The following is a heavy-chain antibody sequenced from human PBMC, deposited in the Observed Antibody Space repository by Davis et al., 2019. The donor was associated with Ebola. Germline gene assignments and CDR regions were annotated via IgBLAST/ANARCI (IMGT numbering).Heavy chain of an antibody. CDR1: DASISGHF. CDR3: SRFGAGAY. V-gene: IGHV4-59*11. Sequence: PSEPLTLTCTVPDASISGHFWNWFRQPPGKGLGWIGFITGIGRTGYNPSLKSRVTLSAYKSKNQFSLNLSSVTAADTAMYFCSRFGAGAYWGQGTLVTVSS. D-gene: IGHD3-3*01. CDR2: ITGIGRT. J-gene: IGHJ4*02.